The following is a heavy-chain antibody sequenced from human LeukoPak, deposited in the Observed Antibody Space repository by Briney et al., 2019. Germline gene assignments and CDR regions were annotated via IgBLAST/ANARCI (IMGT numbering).Heavy chain of an antibody. CDR2: ISGSGGST. CDR3: SIAVAGTPMGY. Sequence: GGSLRLSCAASGFTFSSYAMSWVRQAPGKGLEWVSAISGSGGSTYYADSVKGRFTISRDNSKNTLYLQMNSLRAEDTAAYYCSIAVAGTPMGYWGQGTLVTVSS. D-gene: IGHD6-19*01. V-gene: IGHV3-23*01. CDR1: GFTFSSYA. J-gene: IGHJ4*02.